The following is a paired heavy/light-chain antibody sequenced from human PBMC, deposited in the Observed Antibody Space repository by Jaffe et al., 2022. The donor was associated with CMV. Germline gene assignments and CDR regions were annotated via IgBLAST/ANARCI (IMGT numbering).Heavy chain of an antibody. J-gene: IGHJ6*02. Sequence: QVQLVESGGGLVKPGGSLRLSCAASGFTFSDYYMTWIRQAPGKGLEWISYISSSGTNMYYADSVKGRFSISRDNARKSLFLQMNSLRAEDTAVYYCARDRGRGLHRVSRIAVPPSFYYYGMDVWGQGTTVTVSS. CDR1: GFTFSDYY. V-gene: IGHV3-11*01. CDR2: ISSSGTNM. CDR3: ARDRGRGLHRVSRIAVPPSFYYYGMDV. D-gene: IGHD6-6*01.
Light chain of an antibody. V-gene: IGKV1-NL1*01. CDR1: QDISNS. J-gene: IGKJ1*01. Sequence: DIQMTQSPSSLSASVGDRVTITCRASQDISNSLAWYQQKPGKAPKLLLYAASRLENGVPSRFSGSGSGTTYTLTISSLQPEDFATYYCQHYYGTTWMFGQGTKVEIK. CDR3: QHYYGTTWM. CDR2: AAS.